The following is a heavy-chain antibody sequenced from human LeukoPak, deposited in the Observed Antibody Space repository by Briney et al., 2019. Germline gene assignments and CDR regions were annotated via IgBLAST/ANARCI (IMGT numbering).Heavy chain of an antibody. CDR3: ARDRYSSSCLDY. J-gene: IGHJ4*02. V-gene: IGHV4-39*07. Sequence: PSETLSLTCAVSGASISSGTYSWGWMRQPPGKGPEWIGSFSYSGDGYYNSSLKSRVTISMGTSKNQFSLKLSSVTAADTAVYYCARDRYSSSCLDYWGQGTLVTVSS. CDR2: FSYSGDG. CDR1: GASISSGTYS. D-gene: IGHD6-13*01.